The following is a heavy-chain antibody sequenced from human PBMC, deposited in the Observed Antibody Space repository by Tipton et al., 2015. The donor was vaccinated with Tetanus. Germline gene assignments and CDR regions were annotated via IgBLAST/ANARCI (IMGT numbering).Heavy chain of an antibody. J-gene: IGHJ3*02. CDR1: GYTFTSYG. CDR3: ARDKTRITMVRGVSYDAFDI. Sequence: QLVQSGAEVKKPGASVKVSCKASGYTFTSYGISWVRQAPGQGLEWMGWISAYNGNTNYAQKLQGRVTMTTDTSTSTAHMELRSLRSDDTAVYYCARDKTRITMVRGVSYDAFDIWGQGTMVTVSS. V-gene: IGHV1-18*01. CDR2: ISAYNGNT. D-gene: IGHD3-10*01.